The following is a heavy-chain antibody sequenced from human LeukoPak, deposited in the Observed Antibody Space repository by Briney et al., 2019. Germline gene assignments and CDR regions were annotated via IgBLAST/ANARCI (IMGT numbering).Heavy chain of an antibody. V-gene: IGHV3-53*01. CDR1: GFTVSSNY. CDR3: AISDAGGELHFDY. D-gene: IGHD1-26*01. CDR2: IYSGGST. J-gene: IGHJ4*02. Sequence: GGSLRLSCAASGFTVSSNYMSWVRQAPGKGLEWVSVIYSGGSTYYADSVKGRFTISRDNSKNTLYLQMNSLRAEDTAVYYRAISDAGGELHFDYWGQGTLVTVSS.